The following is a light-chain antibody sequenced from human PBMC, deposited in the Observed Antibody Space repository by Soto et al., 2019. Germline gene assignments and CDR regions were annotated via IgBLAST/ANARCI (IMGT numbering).Light chain of an antibody. J-gene: IGKJ1*01. V-gene: IGKV1-17*01. CDR3: LQHNSYHRT. CDR2: AAS. Sequence: DIQMTQSPSSLSASVGDRVNITCRASQGISNDLGWFQQKPGKAPKRLIYAASSLQSGVPSRFSGSGSGTEFTLTISSLQPEDSATYYCLQHNSYHRTFGQGTKVEIK. CDR1: QGISND.